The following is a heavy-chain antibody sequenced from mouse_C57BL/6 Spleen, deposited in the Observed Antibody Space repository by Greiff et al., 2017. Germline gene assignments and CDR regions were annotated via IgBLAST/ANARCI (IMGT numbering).Heavy chain of an antibody. J-gene: IGHJ1*03. CDR2: IDPSDSYT. Sequence: QVQLQQPGAELVKPGASVKLSCKASGYTFTSYWMQWVKQRPGQGLEWIGEIDPSDSYTNYNQKFKGKATLTVDTSSSTAYMRLSSLTSEDSAVYYCERRDYDGGDWYFYVWGTGTTVTVSS. CDR3: ERRDYDGGDWYFYV. CDR1: GYTFTSYW. V-gene: IGHV1-50*01. D-gene: IGHD2-4*01.